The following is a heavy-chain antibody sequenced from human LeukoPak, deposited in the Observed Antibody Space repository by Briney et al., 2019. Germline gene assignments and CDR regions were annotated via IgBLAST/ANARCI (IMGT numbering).Heavy chain of an antibody. J-gene: IGHJ4*02. CDR1: GYTFTSYD. CDR3: ARGFDDFWSGYYTDY. Sequence: ASVKGSCKASGYTFTSYDINWVRQATGQGLEWMGCMNPNSGNTGYAQRFQGRVTMTRDTSISTAYMELSSLRSEDTAVYYCARGFDDFWSGYYTDYWGQGTLVTVSS. CDR2: MNPNSGNT. D-gene: IGHD3-3*01. V-gene: IGHV1-8*01.